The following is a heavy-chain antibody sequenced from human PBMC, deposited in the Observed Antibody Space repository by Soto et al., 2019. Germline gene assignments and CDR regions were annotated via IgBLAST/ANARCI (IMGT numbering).Heavy chain of an antibody. CDR2: ISRSGSDI. CDR3: ATVGYCSSTSCQTRYYYYGVDV. J-gene: IGHJ6*02. V-gene: IGHV3-11*01. CDR1: GFTFSDYS. Sequence: PGGSLRLSCAASGFTFSDYSMNWVRQAPGKGLEWVSYISRSGSDIYYADSVKGRFTISRDNAKNSLFLQMNSLRAEDTAVYYCATVGYCSSTSCQTRYYYYGVDVWGQGTTVTVSS. D-gene: IGHD2-2*03.